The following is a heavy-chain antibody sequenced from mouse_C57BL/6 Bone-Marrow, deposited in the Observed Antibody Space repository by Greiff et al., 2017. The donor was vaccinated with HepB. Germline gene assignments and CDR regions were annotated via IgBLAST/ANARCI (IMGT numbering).Heavy chain of an antibody. J-gene: IGHJ4*01. V-gene: IGHV3-6*01. D-gene: IGHD3-2*02. Sequence: EVQRVESGPGLVKPSQSLSLTCSVTGYSITSGYYWNWIRQFPGNKLEWMGYISYDGSNNYNPSLKNRISITRDTSKNQFFLKLNSVTTEDTATYYCAGDLGSDYVEDAMDYWGQGTSVTVSS. CDR3: AGDLGSDYVEDAMDY. CDR2: ISYDGSN. CDR1: GYSITSGYY.